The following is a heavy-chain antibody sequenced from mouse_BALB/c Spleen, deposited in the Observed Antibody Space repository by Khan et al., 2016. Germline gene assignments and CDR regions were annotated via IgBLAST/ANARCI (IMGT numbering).Heavy chain of an antibody. CDR2: IRYSGST. J-gene: IGHJ1*01. D-gene: IGHD1-2*01. V-gene: IGHV3-2*02. Sequence: EVELVESGPGLVKPSQSLSLTCTVTGYSITSDYAWNWIRQFPGNKLEWMGYIRYSGSTTYNPSLKSRISITRDTSKNQFFLQLYSVTTEDPATFDCTRAPTATRYFDVWGAGTTVTVSS. CDR1: GYSITSDYA. CDR3: TRAPTATRYFDV.